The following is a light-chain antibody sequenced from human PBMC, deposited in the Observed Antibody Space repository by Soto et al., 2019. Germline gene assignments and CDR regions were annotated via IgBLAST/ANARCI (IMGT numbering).Light chain of an antibody. J-gene: IGKJ2*01. CDR1: ESIKNW. V-gene: IGKV1-5*01. Sequence: IQMTQSPSTLSPSVGDRVIITCRASESIKNWLAWYQQKPGEAPKLLIYDASTLQSGVPSRFSGSGSGTAFSLIIISLQPDDYVTYYCQQYDDDSPHTFGQGTKLEIK. CDR3: QQYDDDSPHT. CDR2: DAS.